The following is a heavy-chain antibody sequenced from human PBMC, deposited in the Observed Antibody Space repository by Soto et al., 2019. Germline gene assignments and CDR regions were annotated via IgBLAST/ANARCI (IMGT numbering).Heavy chain of an antibody. CDR2: IGTAGDT. D-gene: IGHD2-2*01. V-gene: IGHV3-13*01. CDR3: ARALVEGAFDI. J-gene: IGHJ3*02. CDR1: GFTFSSYD. Sequence: GGSLRLSCAASGFTFSSYDMHWVRQATGKGLEWVSAIGTAGDTYYPGSVKGRFTISRENAKNSLYLQMNSLRAGDTAVYYCARALVEGAFDIWGQGTMVTVSS.